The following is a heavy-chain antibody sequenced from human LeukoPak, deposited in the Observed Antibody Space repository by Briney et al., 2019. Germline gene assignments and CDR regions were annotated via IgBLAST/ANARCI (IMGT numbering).Heavy chain of an antibody. CDR2: INTNTGNP. CDR3: ARVEQWLVHVGWFDP. D-gene: IGHD6-19*01. V-gene: IGHV7-4-1*02. J-gene: IGHJ5*02. Sequence: ASVKVSCKASGYTFTSYAMNWVRQAPGQGLEWMGWINTNTGNPTYAQGFTGRFVFSLDTSVSTAYLQISSLKAEDTAVYYCARVEQWLVHVGWFDPWGQGTLVTVSS. CDR1: GYTFTSYA.